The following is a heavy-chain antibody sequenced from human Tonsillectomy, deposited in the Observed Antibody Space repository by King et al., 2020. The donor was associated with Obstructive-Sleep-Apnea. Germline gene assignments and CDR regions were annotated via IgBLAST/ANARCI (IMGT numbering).Heavy chain of an antibody. CDR3: ARDAPLAY. D-gene: IGHD2-21*01. CDR2: ITSLSDTA. Sequence: GQLVQSGAEVKKPGSSVTVSCKTSGGTFSSFAVHWVRQAPGQGLEWMGGITSLSDTANYAQKFQGRVTITADKSTSTAYMELISLTYDDTAVYYCARDAPLAYWGQGTLVTVSS. CDR1: GGTFSSFA. J-gene: IGHJ4*02. V-gene: IGHV1-69*14.